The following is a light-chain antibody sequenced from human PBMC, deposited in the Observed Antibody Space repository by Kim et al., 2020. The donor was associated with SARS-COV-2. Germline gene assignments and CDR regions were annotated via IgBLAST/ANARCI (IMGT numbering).Light chain of an antibody. J-gene: IGLJ3*02. CDR1: NIGSKR. Sequence: APGKTARITCGGNNIGSKRVLWYQQKPGQAPVLVIYDDSDRPSGIPERFSGSNSGNTATLTISRVEAGDEADYYCQVGDSSSDHRVFGGGTKLTVL. CDR2: DDS. V-gene: IGLV3-21*03. CDR3: QVGDSSSDHRV.